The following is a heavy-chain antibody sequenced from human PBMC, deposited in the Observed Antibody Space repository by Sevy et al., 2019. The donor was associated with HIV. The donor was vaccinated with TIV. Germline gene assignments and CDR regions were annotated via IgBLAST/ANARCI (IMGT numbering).Heavy chain of an antibody. D-gene: IGHD3-22*01. CDR2: ISSSGTTV. V-gene: IGHV3-48*04. J-gene: IGHJ5*02. Sequence: GGSLRLSCAASGFTFSNYNMNWVRQAPGKGLEWVSSISSSGTTVYYGDSVEGRFTISRDNPKNSLYLQMNSLRAEDTAVYYCARKGGAYDIGFDPWGQGTLVTVSS. CDR3: ARKGGAYDIGFDP. CDR1: GFTFSNYN.